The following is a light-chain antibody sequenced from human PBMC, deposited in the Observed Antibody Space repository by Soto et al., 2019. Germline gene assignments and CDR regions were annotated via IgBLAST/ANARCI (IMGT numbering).Light chain of an antibody. J-gene: IGKJ4*01. CDR1: QTVFKNY. V-gene: IGKV3-20*01. Sequence: IVLTQSPGTLSLSPGDRATLSCRASQTVFKNYLAWYQQKPGQAPRLLIYDASTRAAGISDRISGSGSGTDFTLTVNRLEPADFAVYYCQHYGGSPSTFGGGTKVEIK. CDR2: DAS. CDR3: QHYGGSPST.